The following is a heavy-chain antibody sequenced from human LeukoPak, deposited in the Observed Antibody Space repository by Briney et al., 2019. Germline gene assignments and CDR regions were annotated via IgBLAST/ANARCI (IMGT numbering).Heavy chain of an antibody. Sequence: GGSLRLSCAASGFSFSDYGVHWVRQAPGKGLEWVAFIRKDGINTNCIDSVKGRFTISRDTSNKMVYLQMNSLRTEDMAMYYCAKDRAGNSWNFDYWGQGTLVAVSS. CDR2: IRKDGINT. D-gene: IGHD1-1*01. CDR3: AKDRAGNSWNFDY. CDR1: GFSFSDYG. J-gene: IGHJ4*02. V-gene: IGHV3-30*02.